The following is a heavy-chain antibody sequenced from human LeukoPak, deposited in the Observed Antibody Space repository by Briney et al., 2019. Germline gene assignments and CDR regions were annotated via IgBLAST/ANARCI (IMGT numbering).Heavy chain of an antibody. CDR3: AREPNEAYNWNVEYFDY. Sequence: ASVKVSCKASGYTFTSYYMHWVRPAPGQGLEWMGIINPSGGSTSYAQKFQGRVTMTRDTSMSTVYMELSSLRSEDTAVYYCAREPNEAYNWNVEYFDYWGQETLVTVSS. CDR1: GYTFTSYY. J-gene: IGHJ4*02. D-gene: IGHD1-20*01. V-gene: IGHV1-46*01. CDR2: INPSGGST.